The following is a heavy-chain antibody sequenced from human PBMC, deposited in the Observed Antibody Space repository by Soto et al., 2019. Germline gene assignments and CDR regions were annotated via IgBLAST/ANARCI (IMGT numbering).Heavy chain of an antibody. J-gene: IGHJ4*02. D-gene: IGHD3-3*01. Sequence: ASVKVSCKASGYTFTGYYMHWVRQAPGQGLEWMGWINPNSGGTNYAQKFQGWVTMTRDTSISTAYMELSRLRSDDTAVYYCARSRILRVISYDFWDKGPLVTGSS. CDR1: GYTFTGYY. V-gene: IGHV1-2*04. CDR3: ARSRILRVISYDF. CDR2: INPNSGGT.